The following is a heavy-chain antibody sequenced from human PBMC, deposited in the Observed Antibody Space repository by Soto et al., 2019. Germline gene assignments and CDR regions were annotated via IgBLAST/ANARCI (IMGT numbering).Heavy chain of an antibody. Sequence: SVKVSCKASGGTLSNHAISWVRQAPGQGLEWVGGIIPMFPTADYAQRFQGRVTITADDSTTTVYMELSGLRSEDTAMYYCARDDATYCGGDCYRYFYYGMDVWGQGTTVTVSS. J-gene: IGHJ6*02. V-gene: IGHV1-69*13. CDR1: GGTLSNHA. D-gene: IGHD2-21*02. CDR3: ARDDATYCGGDCYRYFYYGMDV. CDR2: IIPMFPTA.